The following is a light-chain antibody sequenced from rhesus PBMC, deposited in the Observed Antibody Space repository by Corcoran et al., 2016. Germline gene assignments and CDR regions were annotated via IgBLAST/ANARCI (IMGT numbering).Light chain of an antibody. CDR3: LQTYATPYG. CDR2: AAS. V-gene: IGKV1-94*01. Sequence: DIQMTQSPSSLSASVGDRVTVTCRASQGINKELSWYQQKLGKAPTLLVYAASNLQTGVSSRFSGSGSGTEYTLTINSLHPEDVTNYYYLQTYATPYGFGQGTKVEIK. CDR1: QGINKE. J-gene: IGKJ2*01.